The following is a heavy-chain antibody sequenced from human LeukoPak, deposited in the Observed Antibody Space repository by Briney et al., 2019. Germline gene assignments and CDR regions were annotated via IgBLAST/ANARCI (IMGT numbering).Heavy chain of an antibody. J-gene: IGHJ5*02. CDR3: AKNYDISGYILSAWFANWFDP. Sequence: NPSETLSLTCTVSGYSISSGYYWGWIRQPPGKGLEWIGSIYHSGSTYYNESLKSRVTISVDMSKNKFSLKLNSVTAADTAVYYCAKNYDISGYILSAWFANWFDPWGQGTLVTVSS. D-gene: IGHD3-22*01. CDR2: IYHSGST. V-gene: IGHV4-38-2*02. CDR1: GYSISSGYY.